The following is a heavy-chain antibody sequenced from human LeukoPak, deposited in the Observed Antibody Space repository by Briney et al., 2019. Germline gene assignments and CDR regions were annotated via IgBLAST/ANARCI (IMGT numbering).Heavy chain of an antibody. Sequence: PGGSLRLSCAASGFTFSSYAMSWVRQAPGKGLEWVSSIISSGAYIYYADSVKGRFTISRDNAKDSLYLQMNSLRAEDTAVYYCARDFGGYCSSTNCYLGHLDYWGQGTLVTVSS. J-gene: IGHJ4*02. CDR2: IISSGAYI. CDR3: ARDFGGYCSSTNCYLGHLDY. V-gene: IGHV3-21*03. D-gene: IGHD2-2*01. CDR1: GFTFSSYA.